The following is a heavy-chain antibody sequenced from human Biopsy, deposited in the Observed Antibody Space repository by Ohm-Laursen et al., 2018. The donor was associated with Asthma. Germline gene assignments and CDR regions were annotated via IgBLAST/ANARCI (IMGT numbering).Heavy chain of an antibody. D-gene: IGHD2-2*01. J-gene: IGHJ4*02. V-gene: IGHV1-69*13. CDR2: INSVFGTT. CDR1: GGTFNTYV. Sequence: SVKVSCKSLGGTFNTYVIGWGRQAPGQGLEWMGGINSVFGTTTYPQKFQDRVTITADDPTSTVYMELSSLRSEDTAVYYCARKAGSCISRTCYSLDFWGQGTLVTVSS. CDR3: ARKAGSCISRTCYSLDF.